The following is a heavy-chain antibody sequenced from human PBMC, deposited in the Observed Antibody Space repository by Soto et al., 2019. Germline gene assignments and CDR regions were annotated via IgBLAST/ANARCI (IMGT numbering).Heavy chain of an antibody. CDR2: ISSSSSYI. Sequence: PGGSLRLSCAASGFTFSSYSMNWVRQAPGKGLEWVSSISSSSSYIYYADSVKGRFTISRDNAKNSLYLQMNSLRAEDTAVYYCARDRKGYCSGGSCYSYYYYYYGMDVWGQGTTVIVSS. CDR3: ARDRKGYCSGGSCYSYYYYYYGMDV. CDR1: GFTFSSYS. D-gene: IGHD2-15*01. J-gene: IGHJ6*02. V-gene: IGHV3-21*01.